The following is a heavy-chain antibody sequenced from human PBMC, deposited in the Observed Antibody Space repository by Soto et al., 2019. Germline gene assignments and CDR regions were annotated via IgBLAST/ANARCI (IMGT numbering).Heavy chain of an antibody. D-gene: IGHD6-13*01. CDR3: AKGVAAESWFDP. V-gene: IGHV3-23*01. Sequence: EVQLLEAGGGLVQPGGSLRLSCAASGFTFSSYAMSWVRQAPGKGLEWVSAISGSGGSTYYADSVKGRFTISRDNSKNTMYLQMNSLRAEDTAVYYCAKGVAAESWFDPWGQGTLVTVSS. J-gene: IGHJ5*02. CDR2: ISGSGGST. CDR1: GFTFSSYA.